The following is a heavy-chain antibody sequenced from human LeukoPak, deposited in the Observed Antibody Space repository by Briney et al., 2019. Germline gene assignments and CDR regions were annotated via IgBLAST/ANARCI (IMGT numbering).Heavy chain of an antibody. CDR3: ARDLAYGSGRVDY. J-gene: IGHJ4*02. V-gene: IGHV3-66*01. D-gene: IGHD3-10*01. CDR2: IYSGGST. CDR1: GFTVSSNY. Sequence: GGSLRLSCAASGFTVSSNYMNWVRQAPGKGLEWVSVIYSGGSTYYADSVKGRFTISRDNSDNTLYLQMNSLRAEDTAVYYCARDLAYGSGRVDYWGQGTLVTVSS.